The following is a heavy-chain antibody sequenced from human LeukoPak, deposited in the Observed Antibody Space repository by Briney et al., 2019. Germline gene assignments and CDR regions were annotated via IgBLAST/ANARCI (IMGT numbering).Heavy chain of an antibody. CDR1: GGSISSYY. CDR3: AREADTAMVDY. V-gene: IGHV4-4*07. CDR2: IYTSGST. D-gene: IGHD5-18*01. J-gene: IGHJ4*02. Sequence: SETLSLTCTVSGGSISSYYWSWIRQPAGKGLEWIGRIYTSGSTNYNPSLKSRVTISVDKSKNQLSLKLSSVTAADTAVYYCAREADTAMVDYWGQGTLVTVSS.